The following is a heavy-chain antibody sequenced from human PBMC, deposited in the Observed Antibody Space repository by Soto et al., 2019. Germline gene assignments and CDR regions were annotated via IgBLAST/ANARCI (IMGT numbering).Heavy chain of an antibody. Sequence: PSETLSLTCTVSGGSISSGGYYWSWIRQHPGKGLEWIGYIHYSGSTYYNPSLKSRLTISVDTSKNQFSLKLSSVTAEDTAVYYCATSYGNAWCTYWGQGTKVTVSS. D-gene: IGHD2-8*02. CDR1: GGSISSGGYY. CDR2: IHYSGST. CDR3: ATSYGNAWCTY. J-gene: IGHJ4*02. V-gene: IGHV4-31*03.